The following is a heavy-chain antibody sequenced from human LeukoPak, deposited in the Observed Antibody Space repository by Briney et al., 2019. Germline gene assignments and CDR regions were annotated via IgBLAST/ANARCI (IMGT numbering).Heavy chain of an antibody. CDR2: INYGGTT. D-gene: IGHD3-10*01. CDR3: ARYVVSGSGRYYFDY. Sequence: SETLSLTCAVSGGSISSSNYYWSWTRQPPGRELEWIASINYGGTTYYKPSLKSRVTISVDTSKNHFSLRPSSVTAADTAVYLCARYVVSGSGRYYFDYWGQGSLVTVSS. J-gene: IGHJ4*02. V-gene: IGHV4-39*02. CDR1: GGSISSSNYY.